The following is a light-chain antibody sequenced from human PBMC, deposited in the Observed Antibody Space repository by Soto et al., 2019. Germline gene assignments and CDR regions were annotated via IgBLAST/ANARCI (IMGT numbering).Light chain of an antibody. Sequence: QSALTQPPSASGSAGHSVTIPCTGTGIDDYDYNFVSWYQHHPGKVTKLIIFEVNKRPSGVPDRFSGSKSGTTASLTVSGLQADDEADYYCSTFAVRPVIFGGGTKVTVL. CDR1: GIDDYDYNF. V-gene: IGLV2-8*01. CDR3: STFAVRPVI. CDR2: EVN. J-gene: IGLJ2*01.